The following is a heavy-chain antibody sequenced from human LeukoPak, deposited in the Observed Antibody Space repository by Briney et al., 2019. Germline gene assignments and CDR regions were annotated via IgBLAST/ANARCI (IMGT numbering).Heavy chain of an antibody. Sequence: ASVKVSCKASGYTFSSYGINGVRQAPGQGLEWMGWISAYSGDTNYAQTLQGRVTMTTDTSTSTAYMELRSLRSDDTAVYYCARESNWAYYFDSWGQGTLVTVSS. CDR2: ISAYSGDT. D-gene: IGHD7-27*01. J-gene: IGHJ4*02. V-gene: IGHV1-18*01. CDR1: GYTFSSYG. CDR3: ARESNWAYYFDS.